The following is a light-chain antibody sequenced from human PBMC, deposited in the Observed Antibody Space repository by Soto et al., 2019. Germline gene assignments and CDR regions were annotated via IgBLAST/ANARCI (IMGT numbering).Light chain of an antibody. V-gene: IGKV3-11*01. CDR1: QTVGVR. J-gene: IGKJ1*01. CDR2: EAS. Sequence: TRSPSALSASVGDRATLYCRASQTVGVRLAWYQHKNGQAPRLLIYEASNRAAGVPGRFSGSGYGTDFNLTITRLEPEDFALYYCHQRQRWPRTFGQGTKVDIK. CDR3: HQRQRWPRT.